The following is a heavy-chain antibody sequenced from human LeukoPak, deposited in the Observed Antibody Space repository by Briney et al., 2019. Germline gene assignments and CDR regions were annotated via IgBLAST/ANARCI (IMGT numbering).Heavy chain of an antibody. J-gene: IGHJ6*02. CDR1: GFTFSSYG. CDR2: ISYDGSNK. CDR3: AKLRVPAALYYYYGMDV. V-gene: IGHV3-30*18. D-gene: IGHD2-2*01. Sequence: GGSLRLSCAASGFTFSSYGMHWVRQAPGKGLEWVAVISYDGSNKYYADSVKGRFTISRDNSKNTLYLQMNSLRAEDTAVYYCAKLRVPAALYYYYGMDVWGQGTTVTVSS.